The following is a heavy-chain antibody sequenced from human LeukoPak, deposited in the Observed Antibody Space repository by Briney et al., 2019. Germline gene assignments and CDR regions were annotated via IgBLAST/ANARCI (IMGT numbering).Heavy chain of an antibody. D-gene: IGHD4-23*01. CDR2: ISPSGGSI. Sequence: GGSLRLSCAASGFTFNSYPMSWVRQAPGKGLEWVSAISPSGGSIYFSDSVRGRFTLSRDNSKNTVYVQMNSLRAEDTAVYYCAKLRWEITHYWYFDLWGRGTLVTVSS. CDR3: AKLRWEITHYWYFDL. V-gene: IGHV3-23*01. J-gene: IGHJ2*01. CDR1: GFTFNSYP.